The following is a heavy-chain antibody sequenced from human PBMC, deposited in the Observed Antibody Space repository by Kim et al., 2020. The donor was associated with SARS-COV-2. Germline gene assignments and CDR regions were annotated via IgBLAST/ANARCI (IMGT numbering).Heavy chain of an antibody. V-gene: IGHV4-39*01. D-gene: IGHD6-13*01. J-gene: IGHJ6*03. CDR1: GGSVNSATNF. Sequence: SETLSLTCSVSGGSVNSATNFWGWIRQPPGKGLEWIGTMSYTGNTYYNPTLKSRISTSTDTSRNQFSLKLSSVTAADTAVYYCARQGAAGTRGYYYYYLDVWGQGTTVTVSS. CDR2: MSYTGNT. CDR3: ARQGAAGTRGYYYYYLDV.